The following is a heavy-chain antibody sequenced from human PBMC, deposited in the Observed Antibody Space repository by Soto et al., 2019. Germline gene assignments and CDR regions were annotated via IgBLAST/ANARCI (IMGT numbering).Heavy chain of an antibody. Sequence: GGSLRLSCAASGFTFSSYSMHWVRQAPGKGLEWVAVISYDGSNKYYADSVKGRFTISRDNSNRALYVQMNSLTGEDTAVYYCARTRSAWSDFHYYSLDVWGQGTTVTVSS. J-gene: IGHJ6*03. CDR3: ARTRSAWSDFHYYSLDV. CDR1: GFTFSSYS. CDR2: ISYDGSNK. V-gene: IGHV3-30*14. D-gene: IGHD1-26*01.